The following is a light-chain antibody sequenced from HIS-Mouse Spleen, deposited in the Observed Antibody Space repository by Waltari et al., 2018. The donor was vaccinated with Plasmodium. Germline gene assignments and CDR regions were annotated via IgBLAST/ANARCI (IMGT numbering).Light chain of an antibody. Sequence: SYVLTQPPSVSVAPGKTARITCGGNNIGSKSVHWYQQKPGQAPVLVVYDDSDRPSGIPGRFSGSNPGNTANLTISRVEAGDEADYYCQVWDSSSDLVFGGGTKLTVL. CDR3: QVWDSSSDLV. J-gene: IGLJ2*01. V-gene: IGLV3-21*03. CDR1: NIGSKS. CDR2: DDS.